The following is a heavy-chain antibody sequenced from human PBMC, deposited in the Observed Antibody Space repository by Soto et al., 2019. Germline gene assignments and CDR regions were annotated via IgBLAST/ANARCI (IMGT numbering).Heavy chain of an antibody. Sequence: EVQLVESGGGLVQPGGSLRLSCAASGVTVSSNYMSWVRQAPGKGLEWVSVIYSGGRTYYADSFKGRFTISRDNSKNTLYLQMNSLLAEDTAVYYCARDAEAGLFDYWGKGTLVTVSS. D-gene: IGHD6-13*01. V-gene: IGHV3-66*01. CDR3: ARDAEAGLFDY. CDR2: IYSGGRT. CDR1: GVTVSSNY. J-gene: IGHJ4*02.